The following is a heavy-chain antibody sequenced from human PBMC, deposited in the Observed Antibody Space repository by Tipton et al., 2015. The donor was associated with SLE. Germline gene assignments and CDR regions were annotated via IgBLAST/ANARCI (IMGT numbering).Heavy chain of an antibody. CDR2: IYYSGNT. CDR1: GGSFSSYY. V-gene: IGHV4-59*06. D-gene: IGHD2-15*01. Sequence: TLSLTCTVAGGSFSSYYWTWIRQLPGKGLEWIGYIYYSGNTYYNPSLGSRLTISVDTSKDQFSLRLNSATAADTAVYFCARSPSILPAASDVFDIWGQGTVVTVSS. J-gene: IGHJ3*02. CDR3: ARSPSILPAASDVFDI.